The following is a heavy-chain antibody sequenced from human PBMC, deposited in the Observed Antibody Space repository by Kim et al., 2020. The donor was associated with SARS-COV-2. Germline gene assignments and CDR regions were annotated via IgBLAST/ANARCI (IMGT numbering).Heavy chain of an antibody. D-gene: IGHD6-6*01. CDR3: ARDPADRSGGGP. V-gene: IGHV3-48*03. Sequence: YYADSVKGRFTISRDNAKNSLYLQMINLRAEDTAVYYCARDPADRSGGGPWGQGTLVTISS. J-gene: IGHJ5*02.